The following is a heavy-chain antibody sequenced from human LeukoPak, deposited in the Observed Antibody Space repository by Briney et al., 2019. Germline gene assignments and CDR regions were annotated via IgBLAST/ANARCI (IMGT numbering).Heavy chain of an antibody. Sequence: IXNSGSTNYNPSLKTPVTISVDTSKNQFSLKLSSVTAADTAVYYCARSGRLRFLEWLGGHFDYWGQGTLVTVSS. D-gene: IGHD3-3*01. CDR2: IXNSGST. J-gene: IGHJ4*02. V-gene: IGHV4-34*13. CDR3: ARSGRLRFLEWLGGHFDY.